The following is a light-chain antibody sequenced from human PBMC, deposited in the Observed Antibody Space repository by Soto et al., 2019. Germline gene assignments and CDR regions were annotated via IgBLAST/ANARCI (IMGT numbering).Light chain of an antibody. CDR1: QTVSGH. J-gene: IGKJ5*01. CDR2: DAS. Sequence: IVLTQSPATLSLSPGERATLSCRASQTVSGHLAWYQQRPGQAPRFLMYDASTRATGIPAKFIGSGSGTEFIPTISNLESQDFAVYNCHRRGSWPPDFGQGTRLDIK. V-gene: IGKV3-11*01. CDR3: HRRGSWPPD.